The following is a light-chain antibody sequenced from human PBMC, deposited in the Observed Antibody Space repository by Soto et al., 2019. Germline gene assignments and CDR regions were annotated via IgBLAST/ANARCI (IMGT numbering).Light chain of an antibody. J-gene: IGKJ1*01. Sequence: DLQMTQSPYTLSASVGDRVTIACRASQSISDWLAWYQQKPGQAPKFLIYKASNLESGVPSRYSGSGSGTEFTLTISSLQPDDFAPYYCQHYDTYPTTFGQGTKVEIK. CDR3: QHYDTYPTT. CDR2: KAS. CDR1: QSISDW. V-gene: IGKV1-5*03.